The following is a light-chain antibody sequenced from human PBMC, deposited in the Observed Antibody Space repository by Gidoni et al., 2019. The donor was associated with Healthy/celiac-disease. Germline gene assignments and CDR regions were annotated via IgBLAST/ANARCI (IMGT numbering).Light chain of an antibody. CDR2: GAS. CDR1: QSVSSN. Sequence: EIVMTQSPATLSVSPGASATHSCRASQSVSSNLAWYQQKPGQAPRLLINGASTRATGIPARFSGSGSGTDFTLPISSLQSEDFAVYYCQQYNNWPPWTFXQXTKVEIK. J-gene: IGKJ1*01. V-gene: IGKV3-15*01. CDR3: QQYNNWPPWT.